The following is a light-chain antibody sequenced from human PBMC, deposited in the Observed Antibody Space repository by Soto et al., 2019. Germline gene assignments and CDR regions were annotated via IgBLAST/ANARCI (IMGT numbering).Light chain of an antibody. CDR1: ERIGSW. J-gene: IGKJ2*02. CDR2: GAS. CDR3: QQTYSLTRT. Sequence: DVQMTQTPSSVSASVGDRVTITCRASERIGSWLAWYQQKPGKAPKLLIYGASNLQGDVPSRFSGSGSETDFDLTISSMQPEDFATYYCQQTYSLTRTFGQGTKVEIK. V-gene: IGKV1-12*01.